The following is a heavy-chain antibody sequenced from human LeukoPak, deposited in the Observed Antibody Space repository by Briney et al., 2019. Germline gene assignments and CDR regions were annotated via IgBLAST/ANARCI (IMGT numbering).Heavy chain of an antibody. CDR2: MFYTGST. J-gene: IGHJ4*02. CDR1: GDSISSYY. D-gene: IGHD3-22*01. CDR3: ARESGDSSGCYYLDY. V-gene: IGHV4-59*01. Sequence: KPSETLSLTCTVSGDSISSYYWSWIRQPPGKGLEWIGSMFYTGSTNYNPSLKSRVTISVDTSKKQFSLKLSSVTAADTAVYYCARESGDSSGCYYLDYWGQGTLVTVSS.